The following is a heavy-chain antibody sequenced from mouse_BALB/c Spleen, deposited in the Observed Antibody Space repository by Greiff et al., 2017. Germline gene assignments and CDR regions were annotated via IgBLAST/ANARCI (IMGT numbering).Heavy chain of an antibody. D-gene: IGHD2-14*01. V-gene: IGHV1-5*01. CDR1: GYTFTSYW. J-gene: IGHJ4*01. Sequence: EVQRVESGTVLARPGASVKMSCKASGYTFTSYWMHWVKQRPGQGLEWIGAIYPGNSDTSYNQKFKGKAKLTAVTSTSTAYMELSSLTNEDSAVYYCTRGGRYDGKSYAMDYWGQGTSVTVSS. CDR3: TRGGRYDGKSYAMDY. CDR2: IYPGNSDT.